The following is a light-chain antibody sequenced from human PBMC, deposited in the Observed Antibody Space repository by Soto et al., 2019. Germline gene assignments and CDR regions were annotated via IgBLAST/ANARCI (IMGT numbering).Light chain of an antibody. J-gene: IGLJ3*02. V-gene: IGLV2-14*03. CDR1: SSDVGGYNY. CDR3: SSYTSNSTHWV. Sequence: QSALTQPASVSGSPGQSITISCTGTSSDVGGYNYVSWYQQHPGKAHKLMIYDVSNRHSGVSNRFSGSKSGNTASLAISGLQAEDESDYDGSSYTSNSTHWVFCGGTKLTV. CDR2: DVS.